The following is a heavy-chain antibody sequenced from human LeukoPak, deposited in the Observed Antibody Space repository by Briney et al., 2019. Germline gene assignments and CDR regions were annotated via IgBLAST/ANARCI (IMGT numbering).Heavy chain of an antibody. Sequence: PGGSLRLSCAASEFTFSSYGMSWVRQAPGKGLEWVSAISGSDGSTYYADSVKGRFTISRDNSKNTLYLQVNSLRAEDTAVYYCAKEEYSGSLLTLDYWGQGTLVTVSS. J-gene: IGHJ4*02. V-gene: IGHV3-23*01. CDR3: AKEEYSGSLLTLDY. CDR1: EFTFSSYG. CDR2: ISGSDGST. D-gene: IGHD1-26*01.